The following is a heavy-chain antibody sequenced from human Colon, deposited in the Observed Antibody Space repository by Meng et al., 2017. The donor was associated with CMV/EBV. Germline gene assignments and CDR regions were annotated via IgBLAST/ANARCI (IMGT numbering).Heavy chain of an antibody. J-gene: IGHJ4*02. D-gene: IGHD1-26*01. CDR2: INPNSGGT. Sequence: ARLVQSGAEVKKPGASVKFSCKASGYTFTGYFMYWVRQAPGQGLEWMGSINPNSGGTNYAQKFQGRVTMTRDTSINTAYMELSRLRSDDTAVYYCATVSGGDFDYWGQGTLVTVSS. V-gene: IGHV1-2*02. CDR3: ATVSGGDFDY. CDR1: GYTFTGYF.